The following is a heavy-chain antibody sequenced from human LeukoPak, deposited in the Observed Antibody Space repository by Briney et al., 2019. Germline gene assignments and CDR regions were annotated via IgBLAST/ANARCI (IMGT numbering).Heavy chain of an antibody. D-gene: IGHD3-3*01. V-gene: IGHV3-48*01. CDR1: GFTFTIFG. J-gene: IGHJ4*02. CDR3: ARGGVIRQRFLEPLFDY. Sequence: GGSLRLSCAASGFTFTIFGLNWVRQAPGKVPEWVSYIDARSGITYYADSVQGRFTISRDNAQESVFLQMNSLRADDTAVYYCARGGVIRQRFLEPLFDYWGQGTLVTVSS. CDR2: IDARSGIT.